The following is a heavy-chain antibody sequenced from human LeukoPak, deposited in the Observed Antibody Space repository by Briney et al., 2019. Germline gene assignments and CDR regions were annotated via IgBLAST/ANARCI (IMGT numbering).Heavy chain of an antibody. CDR1: GGSISSGGYY. CDR2: IYYSGST. CDR3: ARAPEMATILPDY. J-gene: IGHJ4*02. V-gene: IGHV4-31*03. D-gene: IGHD5-24*01. Sequence: PSQTPSLTCTVSGGSISSGGYYWSWIRQHPGKGLEWIGYIYYSGSTHYNPSLKSRVTISVDTSKNQFSLKLSSVTAADTAVYYCARAPEMATILPDYWGQGTLVTVSS.